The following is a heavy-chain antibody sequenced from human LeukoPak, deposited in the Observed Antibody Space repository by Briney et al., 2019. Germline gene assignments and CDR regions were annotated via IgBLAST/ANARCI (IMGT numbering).Heavy chain of an antibody. Sequence: GGSLRLSCAASGFTFSSYSMNWVRQAPGKGLEWVSYISSSSTIYYADSVKGRFTISRDNAKNSLYLQMNSLRAEDTAVYYCARPGPGILWGQGTLVTVSS. CDR1: GFTFSSYS. V-gene: IGHV3-48*04. CDR3: ARPGPGIL. J-gene: IGHJ4*02. CDR2: ISSSSTI.